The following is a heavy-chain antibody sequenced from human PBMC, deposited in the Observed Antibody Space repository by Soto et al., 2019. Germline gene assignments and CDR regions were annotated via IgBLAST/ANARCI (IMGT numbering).Heavy chain of an antibody. CDR2: SIPITGTA. CDR3: ARNVPADGSYYGMVI. V-gene: IGHV1-69*01. D-gene: IGHD2-2*01. Sequence: QVQMVQSGAAGKKPGSSVKVSCKASGGTFSSYAISWVRQAPGQGNEWMGGSIPITGTANYAQKFQGRVTITAAESTNTAYMELSALSYQDTSVYYCARNVPADGSYYGMVIWRQVTTVIVSS. CDR1: GGTFSSYA. J-gene: IGHJ6*02.